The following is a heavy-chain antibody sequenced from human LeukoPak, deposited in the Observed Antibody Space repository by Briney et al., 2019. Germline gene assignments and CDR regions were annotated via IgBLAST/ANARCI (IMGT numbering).Heavy chain of an antibody. CDR1: GFTFSSYW. CDR2: IKQDGSEK. J-gene: IGHJ4*02. V-gene: IGHV3-7*03. D-gene: IGHD6-6*01. Sequence: GGSLRLSCAASGFTFSSYWMSWVRQAPGKGLEWVANIKQDGSEKYYVDSVKGRFTISRDNAKNSLYLQMNSLRAEDTAVYYCARAKGRWQLVSDYWGQGTLVTVSS. CDR3: ARAKGRWQLVSDY.